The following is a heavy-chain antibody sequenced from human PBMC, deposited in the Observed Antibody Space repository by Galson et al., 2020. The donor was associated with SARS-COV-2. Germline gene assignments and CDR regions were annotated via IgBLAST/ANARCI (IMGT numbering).Heavy chain of an antibody. D-gene: IGHD4-17*01. CDR1: GFTFSSYE. CDR3: ASGDFNYYYYGMDV. Sequence: GGSLRLSCAASGFTFSSYEMNWVRQAPGKGLEWVSYISSSCSTIYYADSVKGRFTIPRDNAKNSLYLQMNGLSAEDTAVYSWASGDFNYYYYGMDVWGQGTTVTVSS. CDR2: ISSSCSTI. V-gene: IGHV3-48*03. J-gene: IGHJ6*02.